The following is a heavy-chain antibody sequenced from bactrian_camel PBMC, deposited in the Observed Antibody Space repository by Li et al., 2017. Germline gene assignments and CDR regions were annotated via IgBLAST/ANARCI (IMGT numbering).Heavy chain of an antibody. V-gene: IGHV3S53*01. CDR3: AGPETLRRDMYWTGAQCGLGTDSAY. D-gene: IGHD1*01. J-gene: IGHJ4*01. Sequence: HVQLVESGGGSVQGGRSLRLSCKSNVYTSGFWCMAWFRQGPGQREGVATILSDGTTNYADSVKGRFTISRDNAKNAVHLQMNSLTPEDTGVYYCAGPETLRRDMYWTGAQCGLGTDSAYWGQGTQVTIS. CDR2: ILSDGTT. CDR1: VYTSGFWC.